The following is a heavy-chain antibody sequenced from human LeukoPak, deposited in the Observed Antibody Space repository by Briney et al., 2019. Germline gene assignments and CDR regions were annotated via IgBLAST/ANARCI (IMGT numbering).Heavy chain of an antibody. CDR3: ARVYGYSSSWYSVQWAFDI. Sequence: GASVKVSCKASGYTFTSYGISWVRQAPGQGLEWMGWISAYNGNTNYAQKLQGRVTMTTDTSTSTAYMELRSLRSDDTAVYYCARVYGYSSSWYSVQWAFDIWGQGTMVTVSS. D-gene: IGHD6-13*01. V-gene: IGHV1-18*01. CDR2: ISAYNGNT. CDR1: GYTFTSYG. J-gene: IGHJ3*02.